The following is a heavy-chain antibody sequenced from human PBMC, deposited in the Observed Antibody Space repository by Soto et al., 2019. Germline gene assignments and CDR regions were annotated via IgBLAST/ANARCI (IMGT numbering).Heavy chain of an antibody. CDR3: TRETTVMKYYFDY. CDR1: GFTFSGSA. Sequence: EVQLVESGGGLVQPGVYLKLSCAAYGFTFSGSAMHWFRQASGKGLEWGGRIRSKANSYATAYAASVKGRFTISRDDSKNTAYLQMNSLKTEDTAVYYCTRETTVMKYYFDYWGQGTLVTVSS. CDR2: IRSKANSYAT. J-gene: IGHJ4*02. V-gene: IGHV3-73*01. D-gene: IGHD4-17*01.